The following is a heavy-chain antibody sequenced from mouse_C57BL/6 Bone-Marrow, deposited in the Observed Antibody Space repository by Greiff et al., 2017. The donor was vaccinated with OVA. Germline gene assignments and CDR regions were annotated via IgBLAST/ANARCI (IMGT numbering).Heavy chain of an antibody. D-gene: IGHD4-1*01. CDR3: ARWETGFYAMDY. V-gene: IGHV1-69*01. CDR2: IDPSDSYT. CDR1: GYTFTSYW. Sequence: QVQLQQPGAELVMPGASVKLSCKASGYTFTSYWMHWVKQRPGQGLEWIGEIDPSDSYTNYNQKFKGKSTLTVDKSSSTAYMQRSSLTSEDSAVYYCARWETGFYAMDYWGQGTSVTVSS. J-gene: IGHJ4*01.